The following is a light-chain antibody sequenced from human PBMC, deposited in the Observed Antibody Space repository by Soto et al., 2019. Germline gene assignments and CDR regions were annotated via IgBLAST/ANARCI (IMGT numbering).Light chain of an antibody. CDR2: DAS. Sequence: EIVLTQSPATLSLSPGERADLSCRASQSVYSFLAWYHYKPGQAPRLLIYDASKRATGIPARFSGSGSGPDCTLTIRSLEPEDFVIYYCQQRSNRVTFGGGTKVEIK. V-gene: IGKV3-11*01. CDR1: QSVYSF. J-gene: IGKJ4*01. CDR3: QQRSNRVT.